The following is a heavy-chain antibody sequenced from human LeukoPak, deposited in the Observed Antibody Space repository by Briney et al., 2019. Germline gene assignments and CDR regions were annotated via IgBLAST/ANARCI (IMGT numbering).Heavy chain of an antibody. CDR1: GGSISSCY. J-gene: IGHJ4*02. V-gene: IGHV4-59*01. Sequence: KPSETLSLTCTVSGGSISSCYWSWIRQPPGKGLEWIGYIYYSGSTNYNPSLKSRVTISVDTSKNQFSLKLSSVTAADTAVYYCARSTYYDFWSGYLAYFDYWGQGTLVTVSS. CDR2: IYYSGST. CDR3: ARSTYYDFWSGYLAYFDY. D-gene: IGHD3-3*01.